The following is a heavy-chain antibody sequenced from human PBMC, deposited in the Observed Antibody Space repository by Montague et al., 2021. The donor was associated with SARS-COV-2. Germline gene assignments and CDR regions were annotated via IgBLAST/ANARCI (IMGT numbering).Heavy chain of an antibody. CDR2: ILYDGSNK. D-gene: IGHD4-17*01. CDR1: GFTFSNYA. Sequence: SLRLSCAASGFTFSNYAMHWVRQAPGRGLEWVAVILYDGSNKYYADSVKGRFTISRDNSKNTLFLQMNSLRAEDTAVYYCARDSPVTTVTRGDYWGQGTLVTVSS. J-gene: IGHJ4*02. CDR3: ARDSPVTTVTRGDY. V-gene: IGHV3-30-3*01.